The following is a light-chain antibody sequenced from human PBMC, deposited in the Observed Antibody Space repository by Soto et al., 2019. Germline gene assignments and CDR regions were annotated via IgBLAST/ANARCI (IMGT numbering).Light chain of an antibody. V-gene: IGKV2-30*02. CDR1: QSLVHSDGIAY. Sequence: DAAMTQSPLSLPVTLGQPASISCSSNQSLVHSDGIAYFSWFQQRPGRAPRRLIYKVSNRDSGVPARFSGSGSGTDFALKISRVEAEDVGVYYCMQGTHWPITFGQGTRLEIK. J-gene: IGKJ5*01. CDR3: MQGTHWPIT. CDR2: KVS.